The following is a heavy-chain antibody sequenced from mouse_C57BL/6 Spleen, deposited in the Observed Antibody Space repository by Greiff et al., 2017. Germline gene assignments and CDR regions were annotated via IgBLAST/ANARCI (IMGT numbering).Heavy chain of an antibody. CDR1: GFTFSDYY. Sequence: EVQLVESEGGLVQPGSSMKLSCTASGFTFSDYYMAWVRQVPEKGLEWVANINYDGSSTYYLDSLKSRFIISRDNAKNILYLQMSSLKSEDTATYYCARDDGYCPFAYWGQGTLVTVSA. J-gene: IGHJ3*01. D-gene: IGHD2-3*01. CDR3: ARDDGYCPFAY. V-gene: IGHV5-16*01. CDR2: INYDGSST.